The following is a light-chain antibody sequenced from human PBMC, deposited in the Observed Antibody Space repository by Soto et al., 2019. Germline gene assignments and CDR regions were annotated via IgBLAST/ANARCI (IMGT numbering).Light chain of an antibody. V-gene: IGLV1-51*01. Sequence: QSVLTQPPSVSAAPGQKVTISCSGSSSNIGNNYVSWYQQLPGTAPKILIYDNNKRPSGIPDRFSGSKSGTSATLGITGLQTWDEADYYCGTWDSSLSAAYVFGTGTKVTVL. J-gene: IGLJ1*01. CDR1: SSNIGNNY. CDR2: DNN. CDR3: GTWDSSLSAAYV.